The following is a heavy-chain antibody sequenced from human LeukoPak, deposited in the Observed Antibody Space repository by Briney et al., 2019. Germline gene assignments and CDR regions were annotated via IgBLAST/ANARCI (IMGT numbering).Heavy chain of an antibody. D-gene: IGHD2-15*01. Sequence: KSSETLSLTCTVSGYSISSGYYWGWIRQPPGKGLEWIGSIYYSGSTYYNPSLKSRVTISVDTSKNQFSLKLSSVTAADTAVYYCARSVGSLYCSGGSCYSVGYWGQGTLVTVSS. CDR2: IYYSGST. CDR1: GYSISSGYY. CDR3: ARSVGSLYCSGGSCYSVGY. J-gene: IGHJ4*02. V-gene: IGHV4-38-2*02.